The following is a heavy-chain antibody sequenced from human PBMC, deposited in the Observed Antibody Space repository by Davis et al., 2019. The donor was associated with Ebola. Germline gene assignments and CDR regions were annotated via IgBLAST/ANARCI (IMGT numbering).Heavy chain of an antibody. D-gene: IGHD5-18*01. CDR2: IYYSGST. CDR3: ARLLVQLWSGNYYMDV. J-gene: IGHJ6*03. Sequence: PSETLSLTCTVSGGSISSSSYYWGWIRQPPGKGLEWIGSIYYSGSTYYNPSLKSRVTISVDTSKNQFSLKLSSVTAADTAVYYCARLLVQLWSGNYYMDVWGKGTTVTVSS. CDR1: GGSISSSSYY. V-gene: IGHV4-39*07.